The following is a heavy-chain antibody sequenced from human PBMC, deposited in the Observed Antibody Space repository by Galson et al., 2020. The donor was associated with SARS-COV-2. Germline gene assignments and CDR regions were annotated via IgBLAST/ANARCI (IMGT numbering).Heavy chain of an antibody. CDR2: ISNSGIT. D-gene: IGHD2-2*01. CDR1: NNKINSGDHY. CDR3: ARWGDCSSSSCYYTWFDP. J-gene: IGHJ5*02. V-gene: IGHV4-30-4*01. Sequence: LGCRVTNNKINSGDHYWSWIRQHPGKGLQWIAYISNSGITHYNPSLTSRVSISLDTSTNQFSLNLNSVTVADTAVYYCARWGDCSSSSCYYTWFDPWGKGILVTVSS.